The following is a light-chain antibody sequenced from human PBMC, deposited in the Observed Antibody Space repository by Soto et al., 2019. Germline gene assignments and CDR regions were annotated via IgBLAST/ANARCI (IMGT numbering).Light chain of an antibody. CDR1: QSVSRNF. J-gene: IGKJ4*01. CDR3: HQYDMSPLT. Sequence: EKGLTQSPGTLSLSPGERATLSCRASQSVSRNFLAWYQQKPVQAPRLLIFGASTTATAIPDRFIGSGSGTDFTLTISRLEPEDFAVYYCHQYDMSPLTFGGGTMVEIK. CDR2: GAS. V-gene: IGKV3-20*01.